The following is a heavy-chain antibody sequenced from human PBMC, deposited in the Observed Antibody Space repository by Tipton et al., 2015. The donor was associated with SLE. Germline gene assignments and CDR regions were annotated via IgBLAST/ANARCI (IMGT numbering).Heavy chain of an antibody. CDR1: GGSISSGSYY. CDR2: IYTSGST. CDR3: ARDRVYSSGIDP. D-gene: IGHD6-25*01. J-gene: IGHJ5*02. V-gene: IGHV4-61*09. Sequence: TLSLTCTVSGGSISSGSYYWSWIRQPAGKGLEWIGHIYTSGSTNYNPSLKSRVTISVETSKNQFSLKLSSVTAADTAVYYCARDRVYSSGIDPWGQGTLVTVSS.